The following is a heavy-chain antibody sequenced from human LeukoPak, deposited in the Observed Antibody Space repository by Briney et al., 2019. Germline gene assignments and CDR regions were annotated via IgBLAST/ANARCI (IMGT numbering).Heavy chain of an antibody. CDR2: IHPSGGGT. Sequence: ASVRVSCKASGYTFTDYYIYWVRQAPGQGPECMGVIHPSGGGTTYAQKFQGRVTLTKDTATSTVYIELSSLRSDDTAVYYCARMAMDPAMVTNFFDLWGQGTLLIVSA. J-gene: IGHJ4*02. CDR1: GYTFTDYY. D-gene: IGHD5-18*01. CDR3: ARMAMDPAMVTNFFDL. V-gene: IGHV1-46*01.